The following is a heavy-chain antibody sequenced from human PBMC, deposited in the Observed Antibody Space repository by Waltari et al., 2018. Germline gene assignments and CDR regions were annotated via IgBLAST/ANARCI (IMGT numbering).Heavy chain of an antibody. Sequence: QVQLVQSGAEVKKPGASVKVSCKASGYTFTGYYMHWVRQAPGQGLEWMGWINPNSGGTNYAQKFQGRVTMTRDTSISTAYMELSRLRSDDTAVYYCARVRIAARPGNWFDPWGQGTLVTVSS. CDR2: INPNSGGT. D-gene: IGHD6-6*01. V-gene: IGHV1-2*02. CDR1: GYTFTGYY. CDR3: ARVRIAARPGNWFDP. J-gene: IGHJ5*02.